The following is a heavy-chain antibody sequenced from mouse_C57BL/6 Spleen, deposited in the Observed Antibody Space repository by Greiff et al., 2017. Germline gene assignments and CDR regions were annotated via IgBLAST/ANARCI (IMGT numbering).Heavy chain of an antibody. V-gene: IGHV6-3*01. D-gene: IGHD2-5*01. CDR2: IRLKSDNYAT. J-gene: IGHJ3*01. CDR3: TTAYYSNYAWFAY. CDR1: GFTFSNYW. Sequence: EVKLVESGGGLVQPGGSMKLSCVASGFTFSNYWMNWVRQSPEKGLEWVAQIRLKSDNYATHYAESVKGRFTISRDDSKSSVYLQMNNLRAEDTGIYYCTTAYYSNYAWFAYWGQGTLVTVSA.